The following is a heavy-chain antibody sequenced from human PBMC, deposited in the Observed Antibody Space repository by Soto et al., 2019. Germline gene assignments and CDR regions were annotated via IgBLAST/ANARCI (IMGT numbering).Heavy chain of an antibody. CDR3: ARETGRRSYFDY. V-gene: IGHV1-3*01. J-gene: IGHJ4*02. CDR2: INVDKGNT. D-gene: IGHD6-6*01. CDR1: GYTFTSYA. Sequence: GASVKVSCKASGYTFTSYAIHWVRQAPGQRLEWMGWINVDKGNTKYLQKLQGRVTIATDTSANTAYMELSSLRSEDTALYFCARETGRRSYFDYWDQGILVTVSS.